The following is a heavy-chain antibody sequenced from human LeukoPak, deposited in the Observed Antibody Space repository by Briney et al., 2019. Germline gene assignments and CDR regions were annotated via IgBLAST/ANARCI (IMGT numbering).Heavy chain of an antibody. J-gene: IGHJ3*02. CDR3: VRPRYYGSDAFDI. V-gene: IGHV5-51*01. CDR1: GYCFTSYW. CDR2: IYPGDSDT. D-gene: IGHD3-10*01. Sequence: GAYLKISRKCSGYCFTSYWIGLVRQMPREGLEWMGIIYPGDSDTRYSPSFQGQATISADKSISTAYLQWSSLKASDTAMYYCVRPRYYGSDAFDIWGQGTMVTVSS.